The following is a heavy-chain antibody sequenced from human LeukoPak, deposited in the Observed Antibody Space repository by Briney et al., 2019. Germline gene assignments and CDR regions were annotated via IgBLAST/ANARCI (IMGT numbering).Heavy chain of an antibody. D-gene: IGHD6-6*01. CDR1: GYTFTSYG. Sequence: ASVKVSCKASGYTFTSYGISWVRQAPGQGLEWMGWISGYNGNTKYAQKFQGRVTMTRDTSTSTVYMELSSLRSEDTAVYYCARTAGRTFDYWGQGTLVTVSS. V-gene: IGHV1-18*01. J-gene: IGHJ4*02. CDR2: ISGYNGNT. CDR3: ARTAGRTFDY.